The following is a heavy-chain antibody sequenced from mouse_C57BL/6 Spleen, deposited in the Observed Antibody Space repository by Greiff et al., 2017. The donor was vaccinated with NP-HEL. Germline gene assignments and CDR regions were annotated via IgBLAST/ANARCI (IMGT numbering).Heavy chain of an antibody. CDR3: ARLYGSRAWFAY. CDR1: GFTFSDYG. D-gene: IGHD1-1*01. CDR2: ISSGSSTI. Sequence: DVMLVESGGGLVKPGGSLKLSCAASGFTFSDYGMHWVRQAPEKGLEWVAYISSGSSTIYYADTVKGRFTISRDKAKNTLFLQMTSLRSEDTAMYYCARLYGSRAWFAYWGQGTLVTVSA. V-gene: IGHV5-17*01. J-gene: IGHJ3*01.